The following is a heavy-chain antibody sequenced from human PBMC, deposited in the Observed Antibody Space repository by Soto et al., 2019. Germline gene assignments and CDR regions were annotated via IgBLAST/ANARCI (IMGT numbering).Heavy chain of an antibody. D-gene: IGHD5-12*01. J-gene: IGHJ4*02. V-gene: IGHV1-58*01. CDR1: GFTFTSSA. CDR3: AADVSGRSRGQNDY. CDR2: IVVGSGNT. Sequence: SVKVSCKASGFTFTSSAVQWVRQARRQRPEWIGWIVVGSGNTNYAQKFQERVTITSDMSTSTAYMELSSLSSEDTAVYYCAADVSGRSRGQNDYWGQGTLVTVS.